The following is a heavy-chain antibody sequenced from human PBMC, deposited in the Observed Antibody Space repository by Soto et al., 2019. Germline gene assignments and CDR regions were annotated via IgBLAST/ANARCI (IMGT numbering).Heavy chain of an antibody. CDR2: FDPEDGET. D-gene: IGHD6-13*01. Sequence: GASVTVSCKVSGYTLPQLSMHWVRQAPGKGLEWMGGFDPEDGETIYAQKFQGRVTMTKDTSTDTAYTELSSLRSEDTAVKYCASVGIAVVGASDYRAKGTLVTASS. J-gene: IGHJ4*02. V-gene: IGHV1-24*01. CDR3: ASVGIAVVGASDY. CDR1: GYTLPQLS.